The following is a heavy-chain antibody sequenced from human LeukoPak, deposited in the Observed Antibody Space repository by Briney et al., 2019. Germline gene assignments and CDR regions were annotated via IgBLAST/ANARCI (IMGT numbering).Heavy chain of an antibody. CDR3: VNLDYDRAFDI. CDR1: SGSISSSSYY. Sequence: SETLSLTCTVSSGSISSSSYYWGWIRQPPGKGLEWIGSIYYSGSTYYNPSLKSRVTISVDTSKNQFSLKLSSVTAADTAVYYCVNLDYDRAFDIWGQGTMVTVSS. V-gene: IGHV4-39*01. J-gene: IGHJ3*02. D-gene: IGHD3-22*01. CDR2: IYYSGST.